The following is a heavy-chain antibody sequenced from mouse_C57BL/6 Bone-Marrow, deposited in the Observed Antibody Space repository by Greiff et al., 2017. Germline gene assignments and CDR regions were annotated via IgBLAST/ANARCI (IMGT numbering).Heavy chain of an antibody. D-gene: IGHD2-5*01. J-gene: IGHJ4*01. CDR3: ARDGAIAYYSTSYAMDY. V-gene: IGHV5-4*01. Sequence: EVKLMESGGGLVKPGGSLKLSCAASGFTFSSYAMSWVRQTPEKRLEWVATISDGGSYTYYPDNVKGRFTIYRDNAKNNLYLQMSHLKSEDTAMYYCARDGAIAYYSTSYAMDYWGQGTSVTVSS. CDR2: ISDGGSYT. CDR1: GFTFSSYA.